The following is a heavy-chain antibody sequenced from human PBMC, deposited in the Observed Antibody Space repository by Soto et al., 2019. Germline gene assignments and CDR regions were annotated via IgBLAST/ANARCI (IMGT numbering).Heavy chain of an antibody. J-gene: IGHJ6*02. Sequence: ESLKISCKGSGYSFTSYWIGWVRQMPGKGLEWMGIIYPGDSDTRYSPSFQGQVTISADKSISTAYLQWSSLKASDTAMYYCARRGYCSGGSCYSLGDDYYYYGMDVWGQGTTVTVSS. V-gene: IGHV5-51*01. CDR3: ARRGYCSGGSCYSLGDDYYYYGMDV. CDR1: GYSFTSYW. D-gene: IGHD2-15*01. CDR2: IYPGDSDT.